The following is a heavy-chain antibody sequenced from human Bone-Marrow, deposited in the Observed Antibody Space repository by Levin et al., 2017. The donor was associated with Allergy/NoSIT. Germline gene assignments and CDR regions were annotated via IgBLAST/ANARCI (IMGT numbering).Heavy chain of an antibody. J-gene: IGHJ4*02. D-gene: IGHD2-15*01. CDR2: FSTSGST. CDR1: GGSISSYY. Sequence: SETLSLTCIVSGGSISSYYWSWIRQPAGKGLEWIGRFSTSGSTNYNPSLKSRATMSVDTSKNQFSLRLISVTTADTAVYYCARQHLVEYYFDYWGQGTLVTVSS. CDR3: ARQHLVEYYFDY. V-gene: IGHV4-4*07.